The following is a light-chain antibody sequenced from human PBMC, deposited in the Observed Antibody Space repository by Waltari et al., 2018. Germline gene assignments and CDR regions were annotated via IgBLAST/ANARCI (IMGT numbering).Light chain of an antibody. V-gene: IGLV1-40*01. CDR1: STNIGAAYD. J-gene: IGLJ1*01. Sequence: QSVLTQPPSVSGAPGQRVTISCTGSSTNIGAAYDVQWYQQFPGTAPQLLVYVKTYRPSGVPDRFCGSKSGASASLAITGLQAEDEADYYCQSYDNGLSGTVFGTGTKVTVL. CDR3: QSYDNGLSGTV. CDR2: VKT.